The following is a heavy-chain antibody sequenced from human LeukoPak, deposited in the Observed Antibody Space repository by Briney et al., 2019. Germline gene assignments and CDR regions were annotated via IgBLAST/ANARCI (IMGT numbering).Heavy chain of an antibody. V-gene: IGHV1-24*01. CDR3: AAAILLWFGTKLDAFDI. CDR1: GYTLTELS. D-gene: IGHD3-10*01. CDR2: FDPEDGET. Sequence: ASVKVSCKVSGYTLTELSMHWVRQAPGKGLEWMGGFDPEDGETIYAQKFQGRVTMTEDTSTDTAYMELSSLRSEDTAVYYCAAAILLWFGTKLDAFDIWGQGTMVTVSS. J-gene: IGHJ3*02.